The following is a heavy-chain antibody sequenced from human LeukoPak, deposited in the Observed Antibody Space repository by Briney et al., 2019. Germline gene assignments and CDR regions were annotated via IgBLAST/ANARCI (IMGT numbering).Heavy chain of an antibody. V-gene: IGHV3-30*18. CDR1: GFTFRSYG. CDR2: ISYDGTNN. D-gene: IGHD3-10*01. Sequence: GGSLRLSCAASGFTFRSYGMNWVRQAPGKGLEGVAVISYDGTNNSYAESLRGRFTISGDNSKNTLYLQMDSLRAEDRAVYYCAKDGYYGSGTFPDYWGQGTLVTVSS. CDR3: AKDGYYGSGTFPDY. J-gene: IGHJ4*02.